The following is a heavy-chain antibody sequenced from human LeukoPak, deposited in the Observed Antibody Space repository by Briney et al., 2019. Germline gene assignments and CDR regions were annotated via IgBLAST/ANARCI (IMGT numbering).Heavy chain of an antibody. CDR3: TTRLQHHFGY. D-gene: IGHD4-11*01. J-gene: IGHJ4*02. CDR1: GFTFSSYT. V-gene: IGHV3-23*01. Sequence: GGSLRLSCATSGFTFSSYTMNWVRQTPGKGLEWVSTISDRARNTHYADSVNGRFTISRDDFLNMVYLQMDRLTVEDTAVYYCTTRLQHHFGYWGQGTQVTVSS. CDR2: ISDRARNT.